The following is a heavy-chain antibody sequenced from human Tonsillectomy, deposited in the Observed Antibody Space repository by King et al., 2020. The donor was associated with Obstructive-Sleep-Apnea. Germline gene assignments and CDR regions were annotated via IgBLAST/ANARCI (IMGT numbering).Heavy chain of an antibody. CDR3: AREYSSSWGAFDI. CDR2: ISYDGSNK. V-gene: IGHV3-30*04. D-gene: IGHD6-13*01. Sequence: QLVQSGGGVVQPGRSLRLSCAASGFTFSSYAMHWVRQAPGKGLEWGAVISYDGSNKYYADSVKGRVTISRDNSKNTRYLQMNSLRAEDTAVYYCAREYSSSWGAFDIWGQGTMVTVSS. CDR1: GFTFSSYA. J-gene: IGHJ3*02.